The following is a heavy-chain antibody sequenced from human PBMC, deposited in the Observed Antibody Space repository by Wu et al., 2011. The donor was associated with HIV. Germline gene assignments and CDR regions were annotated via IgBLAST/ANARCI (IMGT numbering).Heavy chain of an antibody. CDR2: IYPGDSDT. J-gene: IGHJ3*02. Sequence: VQLVQSGAEVKKPGESLKISCKGSGYSFTSYWIGWVRQMPGKGLEWMGIIYPGDSDTRYSPSFQGQVTISADKSISTAYLQWSSLKASDTAMYYCAAQMDIVIVPAAIVDAFDIWGQGTLVTVSS. CDR1: GYSFTSYW. V-gene: IGHV5-51*01. CDR3: AAQMDIVIVPAAIVDAFDI. D-gene: IGHD2-2*02.